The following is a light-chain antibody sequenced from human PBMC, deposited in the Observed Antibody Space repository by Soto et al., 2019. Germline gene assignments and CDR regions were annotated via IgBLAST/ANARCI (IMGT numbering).Light chain of an antibody. J-gene: IGKJ2*02. Sequence: EIVMTQSPLSLPVTPGEPASISCRSSQSLLHYNGFNYLDWYLQKPGQSPQLLIYLGSNRASGVPDRFSGSGSGTDFALKISRVEGEDVGVYYCMQSLQSPRTFGQGTNLEIK. V-gene: IGKV2-28*01. CDR2: LGS. CDR3: MQSLQSPRT. CDR1: QSLLHYNGFNY.